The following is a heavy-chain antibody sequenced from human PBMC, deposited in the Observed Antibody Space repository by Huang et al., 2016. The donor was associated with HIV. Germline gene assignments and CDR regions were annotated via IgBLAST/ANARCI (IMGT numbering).Heavy chain of an antibody. CDR1: GFTFSSYA. V-gene: IGHV3-30*04. D-gene: IGHD3-10*01. CDR2: ISYDGSNQ. CDR3: ARGSAGVLWFGEM. Sequence: QERLVESGGGVVQPGRSLRLSCAASGFTFSSYAMHWFRQAPGKGLEWVAVISYDGSNQHYVDSVKGRFTISRDNSKKMLYLQMNSLRMGDTAVYYCARGSAGVLWFGEMWGQGTLVTVSS. J-gene: IGHJ4*02.